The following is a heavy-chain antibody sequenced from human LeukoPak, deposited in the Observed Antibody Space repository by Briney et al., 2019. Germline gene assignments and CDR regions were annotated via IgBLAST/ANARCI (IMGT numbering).Heavy chain of an antibody. J-gene: IGHJ2*01. CDR3: ARLKMGAYFDL. Sequence: SETLSLTCPVSAASITTYYWSWIRQPPGKGLEWVGYIFYTGDTSHSPSLKSRVTISLDTSKTQFSLKLRSVTAADTAVYYCARLKMGAYFDLWGRGTLVTVSS. V-gene: IGHV4-59*08. CDR1: AASITTYY. CDR2: IFYTGDT. D-gene: IGHD3-16*01.